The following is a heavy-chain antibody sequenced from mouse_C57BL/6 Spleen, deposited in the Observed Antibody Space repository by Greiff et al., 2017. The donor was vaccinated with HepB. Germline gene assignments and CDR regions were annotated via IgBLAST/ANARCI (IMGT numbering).Heavy chain of an antibody. CDR3: ARRGYGNSYYAMDY. CDR1: GYTFTSYW. Sequence: QVQLQQPGAELVKPGASVKLSCKASGYTFTSYWMQWVKQRPGQGLEWIGEIDPSDSYTNYNQKFKGQATLTVDTSSSTSYMQLSSLTSEDSAVYYCARRGYGNSYYAMDYWGQGTSVTVSS. D-gene: IGHD2-10*02. V-gene: IGHV1-50*01. J-gene: IGHJ4*01. CDR2: IDPSDSYT.